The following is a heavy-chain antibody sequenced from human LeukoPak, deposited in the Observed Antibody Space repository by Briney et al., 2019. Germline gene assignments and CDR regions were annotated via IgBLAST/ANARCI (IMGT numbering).Heavy chain of an antibody. CDR2: IHYSGST. V-gene: IGHV4-59*01. CDR3: ARWGYFDSSGYFVVDY. CDR1: GGSISRYY. D-gene: IGHD3-22*01. Sequence: SETLSLTCTVSGGSISRYYWIWIRQPPGVRLEWIVWIHYSGSTAYNHSLERRVTMSVDTSKNRTSLKMTSVSAADTATYYCARWGYFDSSGYFVVDYWGQGALVTVSS. J-gene: IGHJ4*02.